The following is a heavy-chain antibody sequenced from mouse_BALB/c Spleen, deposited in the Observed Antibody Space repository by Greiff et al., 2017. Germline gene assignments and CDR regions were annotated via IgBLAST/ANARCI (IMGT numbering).Heavy chain of an antibody. CDR1: GFTFSSFG. J-gene: IGHJ2*01. CDR3: EREDVDY. V-gene: IGHV5-17*02. CDR2: ISSGSSTI. Sequence: EVQGVESGGGLVQPGGSRKLSCAASGFTFSSFGMHWVRQAPEKGLEWVAYISSGSSTIYYADTVKGRFTISRDNPKNTLFLQMTSLRSEDTAMYYCEREDVDYWGQGTTLTVSS.